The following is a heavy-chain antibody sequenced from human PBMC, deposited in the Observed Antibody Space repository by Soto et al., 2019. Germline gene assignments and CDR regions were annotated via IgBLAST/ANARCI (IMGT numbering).Heavy chain of an antibody. CDR2: IKQDGNEI. CDR3: VRGRWLPLPDY. J-gene: IGHJ4*02. CDR1: GFIFSNYW. D-gene: IGHD5-12*01. Sequence: EVQLVESGGGLVQPGGSLRLSCAASGFIFSNYWMSWVRQAPGKGLEWVANIKQDGNEIYYVDSVKGRFTISRDNAETSVYLQMNSLRVEDTAVYYCVRGRWLPLPDYWGQGTLVTVSS. V-gene: IGHV3-7*01.